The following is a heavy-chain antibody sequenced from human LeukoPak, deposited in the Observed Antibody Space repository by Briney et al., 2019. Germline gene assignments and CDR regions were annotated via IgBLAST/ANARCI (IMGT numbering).Heavy chain of an antibody. D-gene: IGHD5-12*01. CDR2: IRYDGSHK. J-gene: IGHJ4*02. V-gene: IGHV3-30*02. Sequence: PGGSLRLPCAASGFTFSNYGMHWVRQAPGKGLERVAFIRYDGSHKYYADSLKGRFTISRDNSKNTLYLQMNSLRAEDTAVYYCARGPSGYHNTGGQGTLVTVSS. CDR1: GFTFSNYG. CDR3: ARGPSGYHNT.